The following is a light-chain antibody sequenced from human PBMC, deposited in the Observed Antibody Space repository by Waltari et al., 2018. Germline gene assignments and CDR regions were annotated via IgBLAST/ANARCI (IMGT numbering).Light chain of an antibody. CDR3: QQNMNTPPIT. V-gene: IGKV3-15*01. CDR2: KTS. Sequence: ETVLPQSPASLSAAPGEAAPPSGRASHSVSPNLAWDQQKPGQPPRLLIHKTSTRASGVPDRVRGSGSGTEFTLTITSLQSEDSAIYYCQQNMNTPPITFGQGTRLEIK. J-gene: IGKJ5*01. CDR1: HSVSPN.